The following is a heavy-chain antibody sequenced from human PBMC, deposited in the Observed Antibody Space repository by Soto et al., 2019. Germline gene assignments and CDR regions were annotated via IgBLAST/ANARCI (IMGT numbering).Heavy chain of an antibody. J-gene: IGHJ3*02. D-gene: IGHD3-10*01. CDR1: GFTFSTYW. Sequence: EVQLVESGGGLVQPGGSLRLSCAGSGFTFSTYWMHWVRQAPGKGLMWVSRLRSDGSSTSYADSVKGRFTISRDNARNTLYLQMNSLRAEDTALYYCARGPGDYYNSGSYYVGDIWGQGTMVTVSS. CDR2: LRSDGSST. CDR3: ARGPGDYYNSGSYYVGDI. V-gene: IGHV3-74*01.